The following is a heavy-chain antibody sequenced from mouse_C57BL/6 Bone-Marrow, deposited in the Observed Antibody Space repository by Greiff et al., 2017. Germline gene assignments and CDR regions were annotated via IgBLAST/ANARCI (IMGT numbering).Heavy chain of an antibody. D-gene: IGHD1-1*01. CDR3: ASHTTVVTGYFDY. Sequence: VQLQQSGAELARPGASVKMSCKASGYTFTSYTMHWVKQRPGQGLEWIGYINPSSGYTKYNQKFKDKATLTADKSSSTAYMQLSSLTSEDSAVYYCASHTTVVTGYFDYWGKGTTLTGSS. J-gene: IGHJ2*01. CDR2: INPSSGYT. CDR1: GYTFTSYT. V-gene: IGHV1-4*01.